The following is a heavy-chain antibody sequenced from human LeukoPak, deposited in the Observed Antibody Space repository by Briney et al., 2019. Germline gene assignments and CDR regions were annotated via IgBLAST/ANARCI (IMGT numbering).Heavy chain of an antibody. Sequence: SETLSLTCAVSGDSISPYYWNWIRQPPGKGLEWIGYISDSGSTYYNPSLKSRVTISLDTSKDQFSLKLSSVTAADTAVYYCATLDYGGNSGIVYYWGQGTLVTVSS. CDR3: ATLDYGGNSGIVYY. CDR1: GDSISPYY. D-gene: IGHD4-23*01. CDR2: ISDSGST. V-gene: IGHV4-59*08. J-gene: IGHJ4*02.